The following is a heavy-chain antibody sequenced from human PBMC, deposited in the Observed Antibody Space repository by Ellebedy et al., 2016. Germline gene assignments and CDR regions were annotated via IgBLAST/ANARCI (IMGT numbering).Heavy chain of an antibody. CDR2: ISPFNGYT. CDR3: ARGGRVAAPSHVDN. J-gene: IGHJ4*02. V-gene: IGHV1-18*01. Sequence: ASVKVSXXTSGYTFTSHGITWVRQAPGQGLEWMGWISPFNGYTRYAQKVQGRVTMTTDTSTSTAYMELRSLRSDDTAVYYCARGGRVAAPSHVDNWGQGTLVTVSS. CDR1: GYTFTSHG. D-gene: IGHD6-6*01.